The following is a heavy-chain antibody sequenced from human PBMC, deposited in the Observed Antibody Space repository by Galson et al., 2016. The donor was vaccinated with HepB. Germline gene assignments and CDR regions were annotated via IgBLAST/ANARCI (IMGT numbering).Heavy chain of an antibody. D-gene: IGHD3-10*01. CDR1: GFTFNNYD. V-gene: IGHV3-48*01. CDR3: ANYLGYGSGRPGYFHS. CDR2: ITRSGGTT. Sequence: SLRLSCAASGFTFNNYDMHWFRQAPGKGLEWVSYITRSGGTTLYADSVKGRFTISRDNAKNSLYLQMNSLRVEDTAVYLCANYLGYGSGRPGYFHSWGQGTLVTVSP. J-gene: IGHJ4*02.